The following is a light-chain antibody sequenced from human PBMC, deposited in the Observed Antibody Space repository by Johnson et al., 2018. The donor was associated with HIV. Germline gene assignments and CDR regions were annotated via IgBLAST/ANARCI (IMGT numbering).Light chain of an antibody. CDR2: ENT. CDR3: GTWDSSLSGV. CDR1: SSNIGNNY. Sequence: QSVLTQPPSVSAAPGQKVTISCSGSSSNIGNNYVSWYQQLPGTAPKLLIYENTKRPSGIPDRFSCSKSGTSATLGITGLQTGDEADYYCGTWDSSLSGVFGTGTKVIVL. J-gene: IGLJ1*01. V-gene: IGLV1-51*02.